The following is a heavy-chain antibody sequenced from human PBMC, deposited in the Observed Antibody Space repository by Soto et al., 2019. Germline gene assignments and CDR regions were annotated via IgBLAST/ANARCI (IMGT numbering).Heavy chain of an antibody. CDR3: ARDLEVGTYLYFFDY. CDR1: GFTFSSYW. Sequence: PGGSRRLSCAASGFTFSSYWMSWVRQAPGKGLEWVANIKQDGSEKYYVDSVKGRFTISRDSAKNSLYLQMTSLRAEDTALYYCARDLEVGTYLYFFDYWGQGVLVTVSS. CDR2: IKQDGSEK. V-gene: IGHV3-7*01. D-gene: IGHD1-26*01. J-gene: IGHJ4*02.